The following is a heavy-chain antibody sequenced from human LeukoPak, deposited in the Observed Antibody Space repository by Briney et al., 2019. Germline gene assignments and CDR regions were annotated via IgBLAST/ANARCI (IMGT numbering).Heavy chain of an antibody. D-gene: IGHD2-21*02. J-gene: IGHJ4*02. Sequence: SEILSLTCTVSGGSISSYYWSWIRQPPGKGLEWIGYIYYSGSTNYNPSLKSRVTISVDTSKNQFSLKLSSVTAADTAVYYCAGGVTAVSNFDYWGQGTLVTVSS. CDR1: GGSISSYY. CDR3: AGGVTAVSNFDY. CDR2: IYYSGST. V-gene: IGHV4-59*01.